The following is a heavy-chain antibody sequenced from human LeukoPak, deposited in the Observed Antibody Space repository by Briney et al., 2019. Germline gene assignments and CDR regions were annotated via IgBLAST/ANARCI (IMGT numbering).Heavy chain of an antibody. CDR1: GFTFSSYW. V-gene: IGHV3-7*01. J-gene: IGHJ6*02. Sequence: GGSLRLSCAASGFTFSSYWMSWVRQAPGKGLEWVANIKQDGSEKYYVDSVKGRFTISRDSAKNSLYLQMNSLRAEDTAVYYCARGRSYYYYGMDVWGQGTTVTVSS. CDR2: IKQDGSEK. CDR3: ARGRSYYYYGMDV.